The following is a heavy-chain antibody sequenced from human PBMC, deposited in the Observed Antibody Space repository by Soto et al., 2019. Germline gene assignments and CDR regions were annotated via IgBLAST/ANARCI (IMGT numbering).Heavy chain of an antibody. J-gene: IGHJ4*02. Sequence: EVQLVESGGGLVQPGGSLRLSCAASGFTFSDHYMDWVRQAPGKGLEWVGRTRNIANSYTTEYAASVKGRFTISRDDSRNSLYLQMNSLKTEDTAVYYCARPSYGSGSYFFDFWGQGTLVTVSS. CDR1: GFTFSDHY. D-gene: IGHD3-10*01. CDR3: ARPSYGSGSYFFDF. V-gene: IGHV3-72*01. CDR2: TRNIANSYTT.